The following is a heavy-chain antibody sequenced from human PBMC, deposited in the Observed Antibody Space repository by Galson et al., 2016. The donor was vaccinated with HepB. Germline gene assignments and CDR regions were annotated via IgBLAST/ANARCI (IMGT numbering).Heavy chain of an antibody. CDR3: AKEGYTS. Sequence: LRLSCAASGFTFASYAMTWVRQAPGKGLQWVSTLSGSGRSTYSADSVKGRFTISRDNSKNTVFLQMNSLRAEDTALYYCAKEGYTSWGQGTLVTVSS. CDR1: GFTFASYA. D-gene: IGHD5-24*01. V-gene: IGHV3-23*01. J-gene: IGHJ5*02. CDR2: LSGSGRST.